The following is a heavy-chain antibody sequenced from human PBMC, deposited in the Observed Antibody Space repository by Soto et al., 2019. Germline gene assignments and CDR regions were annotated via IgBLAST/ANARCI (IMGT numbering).Heavy chain of an antibody. CDR2: ISGSGGST. CDR1: GFTFSSYA. J-gene: IGHJ4*02. D-gene: IGHD2-8*01. CDR3: AKVHKYCTNGVCYYYYFDY. Sequence: VQLLESGGGLVQPGGSLRLSCAASGFTFSSYAMSWVRQAPGKGLEWVSAISGSGGSTYYADSVKGRFTISRDNSMNTLYLQMNSLRAEDTAVYYCAKVHKYCTNGVCYYYYFDYWGQGTLVTVSS. V-gene: IGHV3-23*01.